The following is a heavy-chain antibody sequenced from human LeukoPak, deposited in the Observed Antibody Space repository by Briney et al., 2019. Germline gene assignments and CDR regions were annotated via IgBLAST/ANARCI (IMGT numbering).Heavy chain of an antibody. CDR3: ATDRGIPFDY. CDR2: IKQDGSEK. D-gene: IGHD3-10*01. J-gene: IGHJ4*02. CDR1: RFTFGTYW. V-gene: IGHV3-7*03. Sequence: GGSLRLSCAASRFTFGTYWMHWVRQAPGKGLEWVANIKQDGSEKYYVDSVKGRFTISRDNAKNSLYLQMNSLRAEDTAVYYCATDRGIPFDYWGQGTLVTVSS.